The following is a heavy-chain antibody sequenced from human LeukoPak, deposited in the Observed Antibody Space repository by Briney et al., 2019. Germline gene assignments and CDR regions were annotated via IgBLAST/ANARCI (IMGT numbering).Heavy chain of an antibody. D-gene: IGHD1-7*01. V-gene: IGHV4-34*01. CDR1: GGSFSGYY. Sequence: PSETLSLTCAVYGGSFSGYYWSWIRQPPGKGLEWIGEINHSGSTNYNPSLKSRVTISVDTSKNQFSLKLSSVTAADTAVYYCARRTRRSAFDIWGQGTMVTVSS. CDR2: INHSGST. CDR3: ARRTRRSAFDI. J-gene: IGHJ3*02.